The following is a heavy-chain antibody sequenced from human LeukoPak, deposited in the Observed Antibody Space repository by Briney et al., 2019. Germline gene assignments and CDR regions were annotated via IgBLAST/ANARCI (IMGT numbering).Heavy chain of an antibody. CDR2: IDTNTGNP. CDR1: GYTFTNYT. V-gene: IGHV7-4-1*02. CDR3: ATAAPPLAAAEFDY. D-gene: IGHD6-13*01. Sequence: ASVKVSCKASGYTFTNYTLNWVRQAPGQGLEWMGWIDTNTGNPTYAQGFIGRFVFSLDTSVTTAYLQISSLRSEDTAVYYCATAAPPLAAAEFDYWGQGTLVTVSS. J-gene: IGHJ4*02.